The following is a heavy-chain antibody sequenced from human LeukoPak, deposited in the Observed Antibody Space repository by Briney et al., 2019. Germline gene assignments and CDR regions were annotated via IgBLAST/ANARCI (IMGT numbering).Heavy chain of an antibody. CDR3: ARESSGWYDQYFQH. V-gene: IGHV4-59*01. D-gene: IGHD6-19*01. CDR2: IYYSGST. CDR1: GGSISSYY. Sequence: SETLSLTCTVSGGSISSYYWSWIRQPPGKGLEWIGYIYYSGSTNYNPSLKSRVTLSVDTSKNQFSLKLSSVTAADTAVYYCARESSGWYDQYFQHWGQGTLVTVSS. J-gene: IGHJ1*01.